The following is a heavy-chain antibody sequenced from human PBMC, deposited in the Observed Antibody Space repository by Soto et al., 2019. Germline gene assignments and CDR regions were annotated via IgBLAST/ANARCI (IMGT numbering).Heavy chain of an antibody. CDR3: ATGFPLSKLFDAFGV. J-gene: IGHJ3*01. Sequence: QLLESGGDLVQPGGSLRLSSVASGFTFSSFAMNWIRQAPGKGLEWVCDISGRGGTTHYAESVKGPFTISRDNSKHMVYLQMNSLTAADTAIFSCATGFPLSKLFDAFGVWGHGTAVTISS. V-gene: IGHV3-23*01. CDR2: ISGRGGTT. CDR1: GFTFSSFA.